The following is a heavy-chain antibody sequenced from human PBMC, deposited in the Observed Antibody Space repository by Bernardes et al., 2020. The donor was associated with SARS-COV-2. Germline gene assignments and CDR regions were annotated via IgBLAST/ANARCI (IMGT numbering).Heavy chain of an antibody. Sequence: GGSLRLSCAASGFTFSSYWMHWVRQAPGKGLVWVSRINRDGSSTNYADSVKGRFTISRDNAKNTLYLQMNSLRAEDTAVYYCARDMTTEEGMDVWGQGTTVTVSS. D-gene: IGHD4-17*01. CDR3: ARDMTTEEGMDV. J-gene: IGHJ6*02. CDR2: INRDGSST. V-gene: IGHV3-74*01. CDR1: GFTFSSYW.